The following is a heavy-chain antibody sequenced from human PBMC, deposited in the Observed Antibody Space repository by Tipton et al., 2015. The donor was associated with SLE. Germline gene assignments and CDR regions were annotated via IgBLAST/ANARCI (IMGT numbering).Heavy chain of an antibody. J-gene: IGHJ2*01. CDR3: AREFDCSSSSCHWYFDL. CDR1: GYTFTDYY. CDR2: INPNSGGT. V-gene: IGHV1-2*02. Sequence: QSGPEVKKPGASVKVSCKASGYTFTDYYMHWVRQAPGQGLEWMGWINPNSGGTNYAQMFQGRVTMTGDTSISTAYMEVSRLRSDDTAVYYCAREFDCSSSSCHWYFDLWGRGTLVTVSS. D-gene: IGHD2-2*01.